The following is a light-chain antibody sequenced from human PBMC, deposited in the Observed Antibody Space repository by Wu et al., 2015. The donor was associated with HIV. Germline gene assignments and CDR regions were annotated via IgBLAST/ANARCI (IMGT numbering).Light chain of an antibody. J-gene: IGKJ1*01. CDR2: GAS. CDR3: HQYDNWPPWT. V-gene: IGKV3-15*01. Sequence: EIVMTQFPATLSVSPGERVTLSCRASQSVSSNVAWYQQKPGQAPRLLIYGASNRATGIPARFSGSESGTEFTLTISSLQSEDFAVYYCHQYDNWPPWTFGQGTKVEI. CDR1: QSVSSN.